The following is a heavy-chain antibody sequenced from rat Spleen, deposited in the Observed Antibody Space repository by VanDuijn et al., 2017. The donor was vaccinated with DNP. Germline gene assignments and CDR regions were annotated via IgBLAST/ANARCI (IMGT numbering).Heavy chain of an antibody. CDR3: ARHGRRVFDY. Sequence: EVKLVESGGGLVQPGKSLKLSCAASGFTFSNYDMAWIRQVPGKGLEWVASITSSGGDSYYPDSVKGRFTISRDNAKTSLYLQMDSLRSEDTATYYCARHGRRVFDYWGQGVMVTVSS. J-gene: IGHJ2*01. D-gene: IGHD1-11*01. V-gene: IGHV5-25*01. CDR2: ITSSGGDS. CDR1: GFTFSNYD.